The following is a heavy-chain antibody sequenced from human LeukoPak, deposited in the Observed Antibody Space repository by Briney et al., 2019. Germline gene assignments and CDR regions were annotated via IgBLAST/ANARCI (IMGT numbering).Heavy chain of an antibody. Sequence: SETLSLTCTVSGGSISSYYWSWIRQPAGKGLEWIGRIYTSGSTNYNPSLKSRVTISVDTSKNQFSLKLSSVTAADTAVYYCARRAPVLRYFDWLLPKDAFDIWGQGTMVTVSS. D-gene: IGHD3-9*01. CDR1: GGSISSYY. V-gene: IGHV4-4*07. CDR3: ARRAPVLRYFDWLLPKDAFDI. J-gene: IGHJ3*02. CDR2: IYTSGST.